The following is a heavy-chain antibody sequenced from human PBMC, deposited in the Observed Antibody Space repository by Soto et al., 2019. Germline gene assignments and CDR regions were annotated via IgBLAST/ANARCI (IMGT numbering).Heavy chain of an antibody. D-gene: IGHD2-2*01. CDR2: IIPIFGTA. Sequence: QVQLVQSGAEVKKPGSSVKVSCKASGGTFSSYAISWVRQAPGQGLEWMGGIIPIFGTANYAQKFQGRVRITADESTSTAYMELSSLRSEDTAVYYCARGGEGYCISTRCQGYFDYWGQGTLVTVSS. V-gene: IGHV1-69*12. CDR3: ARGGEGYCISTRCQGYFDY. CDR1: GGTFSSYA. J-gene: IGHJ4*02.